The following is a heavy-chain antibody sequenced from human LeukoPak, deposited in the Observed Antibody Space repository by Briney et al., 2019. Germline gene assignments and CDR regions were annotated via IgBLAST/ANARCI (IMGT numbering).Heavy chain of an antibody. Sequence: GGSLRLSCAASGFTFSSYWMSWARQAPGKGLEWVANIKQDGSEKYYVDSVKGRFTISRDNAKNSLYLQMNSLRAEDTAVYYCARDNVFSSSSPYYMDVWGKGTTVTVSS. V-gene: IGHV3-7*01. CDR3: ARDNVFSSSSPYYMDV. CDR1: GFTFSSYW. D-gene: IGHD6-6*01. J-gene: IGHJ6*03. CDR2: IKQDGSEK.